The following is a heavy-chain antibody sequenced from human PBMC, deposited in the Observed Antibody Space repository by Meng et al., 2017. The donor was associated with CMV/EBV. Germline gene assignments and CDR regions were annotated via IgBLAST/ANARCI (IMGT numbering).Heavy chain of an antibody. CDR1: GGSFSGYY. CDR2: INHSGST. D-gene: IGHD5-24*01. CDR3: ARAQTIHAVDV. Sequence: SETLSLTCAVYGGSFSGYYWSWIRQPPGKGLEWIGEINHSGSTNYNPSLKSRVTISVDTSKNQFSLKLSSVTAADTAVYYCARAQTIHAVDVWGKGTTVTVSS. J-gene: IGHJ6*04. V-gene: IGHV4-34*01.